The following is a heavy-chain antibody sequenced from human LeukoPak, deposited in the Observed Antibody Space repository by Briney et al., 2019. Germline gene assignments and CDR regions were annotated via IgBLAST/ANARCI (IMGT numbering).Heavy chain of an antibody. D-gene: IGHD3-22*01. CDR2: ISGYNGNT. Sequence: GASVKVSCKASVYTFTSYAVIWVRQVPGQGLEWMGWISGYNGNTKSSQSLQDRVIMTTDTSTRTAYMELRSLRPDDTAVYYCARVYLGIYYDGSPSPFDYWGQGTLVTVSS. J-gene: IGHJ4*02. V-gene: IGHV1-18*01. CDR3: ARVYLGIYYDGSPSPFDY. CDR1: VYTFTSYA.